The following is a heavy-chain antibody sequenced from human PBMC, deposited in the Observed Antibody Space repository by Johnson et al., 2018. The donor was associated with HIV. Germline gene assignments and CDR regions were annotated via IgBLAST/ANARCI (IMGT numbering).Heavy chain of an antibody. CDR1: GFTFNDYG. V-gene: IGHV3-20*04. J-gene: IGHJ3*02. D-gene: IGHD3-16*01. CDR3: AKGSGGEADAFDI. CDR2: INWNGGST. Sequence: VQLVESGGGVVQPGRSLRLSCAASGFTFNDYGMSWVRQAPGKGLEWVSGINWNGGSTGYADSVKGRFTISRDNAKNSLYLQMNSLRAEDTALYYCAKGSGGEADAFDIWGQGTMVTVSS.